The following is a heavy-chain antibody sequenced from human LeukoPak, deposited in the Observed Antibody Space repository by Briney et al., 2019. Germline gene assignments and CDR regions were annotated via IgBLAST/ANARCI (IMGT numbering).Heavy chain of an antibody. Sequence: PSETLSLTCTVSSGSITSNYYWTWVRQPPGKVMQWVGEIHHSGRSNYNLSLKSRVTMSIDRSKNQFSLNLYSVTAADTAVYYCARRGSEGGRCFDAWGQGILVTVSS. J-gene: IGHJ4*02. CDR3: ARRGSEGGRCFDA. CDR2: IHHSGRS. CDR1: SGSITSNYY. V-gene: IGHV4-4*02. D-gene: IGHD6-19*01.